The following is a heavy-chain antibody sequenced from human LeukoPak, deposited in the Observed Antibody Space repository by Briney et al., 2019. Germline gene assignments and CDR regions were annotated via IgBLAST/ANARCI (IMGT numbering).Heavy chain of an antibody. V-gene: IGHV3-23*01. J-gene: IGHJ4*02. CDR3: AKDLRIH. CDR2: ITDNGVST. D-gene: IGHD3-10*01. Sequence: GGSLRLSCAASGFTISSYDMSWVRQAPGKGLEWVSSITDNGVSTYYADSVKGRFTISRDNSKNMLYLQMNSLRAEDTALYYCAKDLRIHWGQGTLVTVSS. CDR1: GFTISSYD.